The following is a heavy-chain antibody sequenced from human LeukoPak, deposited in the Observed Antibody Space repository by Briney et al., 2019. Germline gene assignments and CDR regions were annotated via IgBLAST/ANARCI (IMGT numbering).Heavy chain of an antibody. CDR2: ISSSSSYI. J-gene: IGHJ3*02. D-gene: IGHD2-15*01. CDR1: GFTFSSYS. Sequence: PGGSLRLSCAASGFTFSSYSMNWVRQAPGKGLEWVSSISSSSSYIYYADSVKGRFTISRDNAKNSLYLQMNSLRAEDTAVYYCARGGRGYCSGGSCANAFDIWGQGTMVTVSS. V-gene: IGHV3-21*01. CDR3: ARGGRGYCSGGSCANAFDI.